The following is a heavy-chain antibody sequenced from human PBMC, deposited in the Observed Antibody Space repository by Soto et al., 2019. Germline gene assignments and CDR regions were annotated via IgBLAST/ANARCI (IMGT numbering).Heavy chain of an antibody. CDR2: IYYSGST. D-gene: IGHD3-3*01. CDR3: ARHAGNSYDFWSGYYTLNWFDP. J-gene: IGHJ5*02. V-gene: IGHV4-59*08. CDR1: GGSISSYY. Sequence: PSETLSLTCTVSGGSISSYYWSWIRQPPGKGLEWIGYIYYSGSTNYNPSLKSRVTISVDTSKNQFSLKLSSVTAADTAVYYCARHAGNSYDFWSGYYTLNWFDPWGQGTPVTVSS.